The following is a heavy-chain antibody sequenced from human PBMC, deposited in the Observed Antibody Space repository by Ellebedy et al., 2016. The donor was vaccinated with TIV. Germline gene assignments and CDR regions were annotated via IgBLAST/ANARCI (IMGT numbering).Heavy chain of an antibody. D-gene: IGHD4-11*01. V-gene: IGHV3-74*01. CDR1: GFTFSGYA. J-gene: IGHJ5*02. Sequence: PGGSLRLSCAASGFTFSGYAMSWVRQAPGKGLGWVSRINNGGSSTSYTDSVKGRFTISSANAKNTLYLQMNSLRAEGTAVYYCARGAVTGMTTATFDPWGQGTLVTVSS. CDR3: ARGAVTGMTTATFDP. CDR2: INNGGSST.